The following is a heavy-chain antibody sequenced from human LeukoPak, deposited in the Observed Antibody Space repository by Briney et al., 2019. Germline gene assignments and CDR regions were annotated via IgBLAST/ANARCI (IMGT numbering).Heavy chain of an antibody. Sequence: PSETLPLTCIVSGGSISRYYWSWIRQPPGKGLEWIGYVYYGERTNYNSSLKRRVPISLDTSKNQYSLKLSSVTAADTAVYYCARTFSESYYYYGMDVWGQGTTVTVSS. J-gene: IGHJ6*02. V-gene: IGHV4-59*01. CDR2: VYYGERT. D-gene: IGHD1-26*01. CDR1: GGSISRYY. CDR3: ARTFSESYYYYGMDV.